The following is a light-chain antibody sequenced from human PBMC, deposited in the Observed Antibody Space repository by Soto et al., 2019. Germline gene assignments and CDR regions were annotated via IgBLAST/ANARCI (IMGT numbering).Light chain of an antibody. J-gene: IGKJ1*01. CDR2: GAS. V-gene: IGKV3-20*01. CDR3: QQYGSSPPWT. CDR1: ESVSSSY. Sequence: EIVLTQSPCTLSLSPGERATLSCRAIESVSSSYLAWYQQKPGQAPRLLIFGASSRATGTPDRFSGSGSGTDFTLTISRLEPEDFAVYYCQQYGSSPPWTFGQGTKVDIK.